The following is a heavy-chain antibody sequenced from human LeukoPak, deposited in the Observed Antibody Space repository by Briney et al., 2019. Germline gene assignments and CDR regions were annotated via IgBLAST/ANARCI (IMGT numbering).Heavy chain of an antibody. CDR1: GFTFSKAW. D-gene: IGHD6-6*01. CDR3: ARYYYCSSSDLDY. V-gene: IGHV3-15*01. Sequence: GGSLRLSCAASGFTFSKAWMSWVRQAPGKGLEWISRIKSKTDGGTTDYAAPVKGRFTSSRDDTKNTFHLQRNSLKNEDTAVYYCARYYYCSSSDLDYWGQGALVTVSS. J-gene: IGHJ4*02. CDR2: IKSKTDGGTT.